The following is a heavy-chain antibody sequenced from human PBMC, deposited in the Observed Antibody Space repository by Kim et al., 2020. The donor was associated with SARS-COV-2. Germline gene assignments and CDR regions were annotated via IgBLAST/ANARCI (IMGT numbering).Heavy chain of an antibody. V-gene: IGHV4-39*01. CDR3: ARQELDDWYFDL. CDR2: IYYSGST. CDR1: GGSISSSSYY. Sequence: SETLSLTCTVSGGSISSSSYYWGWIRQPPGKGLEWIGSIYYSGSTYYNPSLKSRVTISVDTSKNQFSLKLSSVTAADTAVYYCARQELDDWYFDLWGRGTLVTVSS. D-gene: IGHD1-1*01. J-gene: IGHJ2*01.